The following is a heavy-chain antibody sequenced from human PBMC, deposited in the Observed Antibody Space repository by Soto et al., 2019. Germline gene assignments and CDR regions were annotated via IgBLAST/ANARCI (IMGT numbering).Heavy chain of an antibody. D-gene: IGHD3-16*01. J-gene: IGHJ5*02. Sequence: SETLSLTCTVSGGSISSYYWSWIRQPPGKGLEWIGYIYYSGSTNYNPSLKSRVTISVDTSKNQFSLKLSSVTAADTAVYYCARSPAWGENWFDPWGQGTLVTVSS. CDR2: IYYSGST. CDR3: ARSPAWGENWFDP. V-gene: IGHV4-59*08. CDR1: GGSISSYY.